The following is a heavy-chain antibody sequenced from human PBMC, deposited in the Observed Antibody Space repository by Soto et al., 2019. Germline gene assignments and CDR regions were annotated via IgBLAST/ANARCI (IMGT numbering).Heavy chain of an antibody. Sequence: ASVKVSCKASGYTFTRYALSWVRHAPGQGLEWMGWISTYNGNTNYAQNLQGRVTMTTDISTNTAYMELRSLRSDDTAVYYCARVVGGIPVAGSWNWFDPWGQGTLVTVSS. CDR3: ARVVGGIPVAGSWNWFDP. D-gene: IGHD6-19*01. J-gene: IGHJ5*02. CDR2: ISTYNGNT. CDR1: GYTFTRYA. V-gene: IGHV1-18*04.